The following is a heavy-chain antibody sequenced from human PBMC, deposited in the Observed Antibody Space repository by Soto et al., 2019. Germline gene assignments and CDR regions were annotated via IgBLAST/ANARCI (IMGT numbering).Heavy chain of an antibody. CDR1: GQNIKSNYW. CDR2: IYHSGSA. V-gene: IGHV4-4*02. Sequence: LSETLSLTCLVSGQNIKSNYWWTWVRQSPGKGLEWIREIYHSGSAIYSPSFKNLFTLSLYGCKNDFALNVNSVTGADTTVYYCARSVILSGANYKGLIRPNHVDVWGAGTLVRVS. J-gene: IGHJ4*02. D-gene: IGHD1-26*01. CDR3: ARSVILSGANYKGLIRPNHVDV.